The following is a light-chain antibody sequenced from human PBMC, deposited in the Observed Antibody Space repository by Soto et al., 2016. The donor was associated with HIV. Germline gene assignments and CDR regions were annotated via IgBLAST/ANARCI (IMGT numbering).Light chain of an antibody. CDR3: NSRDSSGNHNVV. CDR2: GKN. CDR1: NLRSYF. V-gene: IGLV3-19*01. J-gene: IGLJ2*01. Sequence: SSELTQDPAVSVALGQTVRITCQGDNLRSYFASWYQQKPGQAPVLVIYGKNNRPSGIPDRFSGSSSGNTASLTITGAQAEDEADYYCNSRDSSGNHNVVFGGGTKLTV.